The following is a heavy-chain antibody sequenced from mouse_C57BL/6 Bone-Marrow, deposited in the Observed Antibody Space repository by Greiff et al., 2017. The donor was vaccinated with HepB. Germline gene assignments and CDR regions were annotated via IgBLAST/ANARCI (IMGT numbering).Heavy chain of an antibody. V-gene: IGHV1-82*01. D-gene: IGHD2-12*01. CDR3: ARSYSPFDY. J-gene: IGHJ2*01. CDR1: GYAFSSSW. Sequence: VQLVESGPELVKPGASVKISCKASGYAFSSSWMNWVKQRPGKGLEWIGRIYPGDGDTNYNGKFKGKATLTADKSSSTAYMQLSSLTSEDSAVYFCARSYSPFDYWGQGTTLTVSS. CDR2: IYPGDGDT.